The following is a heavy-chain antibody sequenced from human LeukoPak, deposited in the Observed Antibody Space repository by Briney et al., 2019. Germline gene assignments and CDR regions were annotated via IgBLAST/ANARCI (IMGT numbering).Heavy chain of an antibody. CDR3: ARGSCSSTSCYFHSGSGKPKHNWFDP. D-gene: IGHD2-2*01. CDR2: INHSGST. V-gene: IGHV4-34*01. CDR1: GGSFSGYY. J-gene: IGHJ5*02. Sequence: PSETLSLTCAVYGGSFSGYYWSWIRQPPGKGLEWMGEINHSGSTNYNPSLKSRVTISVDTPKNQFSLKLSSVTAADTAVYYCARGSCSSTSCYFHSGSGKPKHNWFDPWGQGTLVTVSS.